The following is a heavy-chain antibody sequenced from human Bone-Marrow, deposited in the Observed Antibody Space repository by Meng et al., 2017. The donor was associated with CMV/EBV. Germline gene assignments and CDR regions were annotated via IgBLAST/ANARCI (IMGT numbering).Heavy chain of an antibody. D-gene: IGHD4-23*01. CDR3: AHRRKTVGYFDY. CDR1: GFSLSTSGVG. CDR2: IYWNDDK. Sequence: QITLKESGPTLVKPTQTLTLTRTFSGFSLSTSGVGVGWIRQPPGKALEWLALIYWNDDKRYSPSLKSRLTITKDTSKNQVVLTMTNMDPVDTATYYCAHRRKTVGYFDYWGQGTLVTVSS. V-gene: IGHV2-5*01. J-gene: IGHJ4*02.